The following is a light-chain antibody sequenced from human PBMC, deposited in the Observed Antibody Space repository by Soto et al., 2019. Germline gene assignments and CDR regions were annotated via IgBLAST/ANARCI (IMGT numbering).Light chain of an antibody. J-gene: IGLJ1*01. Sequence: QSALTQPASVSGSPGQSITISCTGTSSDVGAYNYVSWYQQRPGKAPQLTIYGVSYRPSGISIRFSGSKSDNTASLTISGLQAEDEADYYCSSYTTSSTLVFGTGTKVTVL. V-gene: IGLV2-14*01. CDR1: SSDVGAYNY. CDR3: SSYTTSSTLV. CDR2: GVS.